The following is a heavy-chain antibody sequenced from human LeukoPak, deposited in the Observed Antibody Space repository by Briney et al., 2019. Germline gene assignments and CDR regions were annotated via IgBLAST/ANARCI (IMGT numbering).Heavy chain of an antibody. D-gene: IGHD3-22*01. Sequence: SETLSLTCTVSGGSISSSSYYWGWIRQPPGKGLEWIGSIYYSGSTYYNPSLKSRVTISVDTSKNQFSLKLSSVTAADTAVYYRATPLFTYDSSGYAFDYWGQGTLVTVSS. J-gene: IGHJ4*02. CDR3: ATPLFTYDSSGYAFDY. CDR2: IYYSGST. CDR1: GGSISSSSYY. V-gene: IGHV4-39*01.